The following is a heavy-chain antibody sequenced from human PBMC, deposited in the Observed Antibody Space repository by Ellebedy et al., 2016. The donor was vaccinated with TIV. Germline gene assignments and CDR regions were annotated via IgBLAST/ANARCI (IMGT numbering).Heavy chain of an antibody. J-gene: IGHJ4*02. D-gene: IGHD2-21*01. V-gene: IGHV3-23*01. CDR1: GFAFSSSA. CDR2: IIGSDGRT. CDR3: AREVGGGGAY. Sequence: GGSLRLXCAASGFAFSSSAMTWVRQAPGKGLEWVSGIIGSDGRTYYADSVKGRFTISTDNGKNSLYLQVNSLRGEDTAVYYCAREVGGGGAYWGQGTLVTVSS.